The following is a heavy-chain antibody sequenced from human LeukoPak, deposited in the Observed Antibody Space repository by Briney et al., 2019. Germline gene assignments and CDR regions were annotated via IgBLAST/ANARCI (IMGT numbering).Heavy chain of an antibody. V-gene: IGHV4-34*01. J-gene: IGHJ4*02. Sequence: SETLSLTCAVYGGSFSGYYWSWIRQPPGKGLEWIGEINHSGSTNYNPSLKSRVTISVDTSKNQFSLKLSSVTAADTAVYYCARRKLRLFLYWGQGTLVTVSS. CDR3: ARRKLRLFLY. CDR1: GGSFSGYY. D-gene: IGHD5-12*01. CDR2: INHSGST.